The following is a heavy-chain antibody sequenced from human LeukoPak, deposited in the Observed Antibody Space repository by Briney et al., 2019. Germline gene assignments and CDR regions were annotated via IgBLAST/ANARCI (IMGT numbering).Heavy chain of an antibody. CDR2: IIPIFGTA. J-gene: IGHJ4*02. CDR3: ARGRRLFGGYYFDY. CDR1: GGTLSSYA. D-gene: IGHD5-12*01. V-gene: IGHV1-69*05. Sequence: APVKVSCKTSGGTLSSYAISWVRQAPGQGLEWMGGIIPIFGTANYAQKFQGRVTITTDESTSTAYMELSRLRSEDTAAYYCARGRRLFGGYYFDYWGQGTLVTVSA.